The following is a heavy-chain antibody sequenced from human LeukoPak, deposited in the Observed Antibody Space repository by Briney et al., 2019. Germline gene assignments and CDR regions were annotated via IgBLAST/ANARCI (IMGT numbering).Heavy chain of an antibody. CDR1: DASVRGYY. CDR3: ARVARCTSCFDVDY. J-gene: IGHJ4*02. V-gene: IGHV4-59*08. D-gene: IGHD2-2*01. CDR2: IHYTGNT. Sequence: SETLSLTCTVSDASVRGYYWSWIRQPPGKGLEWIGYIHYTGNTDYNPSLTSRVTMSVDTSKNQFSLMLTSVTAADTAVYYCARVARCTSCFDVDYWGQGTLVTVSS.